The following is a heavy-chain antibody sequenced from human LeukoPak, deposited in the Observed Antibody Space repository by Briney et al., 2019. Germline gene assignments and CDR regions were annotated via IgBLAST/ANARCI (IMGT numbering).Heavy chain of an antibody. CDR3: ARNARGGAAYYYYYMDV. V-gene: IGHV4-4*09. J-gene: IGHJ6*03. Sequence: SETLSLTCTVSGGSISSYYWSWIRQPPGKGLEWIGYIYTSGSTNYNPSLKSRVTISVDTSKNQFSLKLSSVTAADTAVYYCARNARGGAAYYYYYMDVWGKGTTVTVSS. CDR1: GGSISSYY. CDR2: IYTSGST. D-gene: IGHD3-10*02.